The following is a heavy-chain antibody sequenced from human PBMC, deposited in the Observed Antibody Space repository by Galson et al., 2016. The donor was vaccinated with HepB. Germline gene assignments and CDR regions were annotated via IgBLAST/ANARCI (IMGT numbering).Heavy chain of an antibody. CDR2: ISHDGNKK. CDR3: ARGDPWYSSGWGPDH. Sequence: LRLSCAASGFTFKTYVMHWVRQAPGRGLEWVAAISHDGNKKYFADSVKGRFTVSRDNSMNTLFLQMSSLRVDDTAVYYCARGDPWYSSGWGPDHSGQGTLVSVSS. D-gene: IGHD6-19*01. J-gene: IGHJ4*02. V-gene: IGHV3-33*01. CDR1: GFTFKTYV.